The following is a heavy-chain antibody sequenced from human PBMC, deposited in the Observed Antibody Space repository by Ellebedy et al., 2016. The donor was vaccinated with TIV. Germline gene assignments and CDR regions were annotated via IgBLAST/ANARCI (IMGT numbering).Heavy chain of an antibody. D-gene: IGHD6-19*01. J-gene: IGHJ4*02. CDR3: ARGEHSSGWPYYFDY. Sequence: SETLSLTCTVSGYSISSGYYWGWIRQPPGKGLEWIGSIYHSGSTYYNPSLKSRVTISVDTSKNQFSLKLSSVTAADTAVYYCARGEHSSGWPYYFDYWGQGTLVTVSS. CDR1: GYSISSGYY. V-gene: IGHV4-38-2*02. CDR2: IYHSGST.